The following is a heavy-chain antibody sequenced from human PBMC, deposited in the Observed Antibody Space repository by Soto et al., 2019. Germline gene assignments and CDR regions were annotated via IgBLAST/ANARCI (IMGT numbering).Heavy chain of an antibody. Sequence: ASVKVSRKGCGYTFTGPYMHWVRQPPGQGLKSMGWINPNSGGTNYAQKFQGWVTMTRDTSISTAYMELSRLRSDDTAVYYCARDMRQKLSPRYYFYGMSVWGERTTV. CDR3: ARDMRQKLSPRYYFYGMSV. J-gene: IGHJ6*02. D-gene: IGHD6-13*01. CDR2: INPNSGGT. CDR1: GYTFTGPY. V-gene: IGHV1-2*04.